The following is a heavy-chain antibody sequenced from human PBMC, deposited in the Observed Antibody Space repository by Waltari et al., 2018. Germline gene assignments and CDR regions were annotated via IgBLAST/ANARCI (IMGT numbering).Heavy chain of an antibody. V-gene: IGHV3-9*01. CDR3: ARNTDL. J-gene: IGHJ2*01. CDR1: GSTFDDYA. CDR2: ISWNSGSI. Sequence: EVQLVESGGGLVQPGRSLRLSCAASGSTFDDYAMHWVRQAPGKVLEWVAGISWNSGSIGYADSVKGRFTISRDNAKNSLYLQMNSLRAEDTALYYCARNTDLWGRGTLVTVSS.